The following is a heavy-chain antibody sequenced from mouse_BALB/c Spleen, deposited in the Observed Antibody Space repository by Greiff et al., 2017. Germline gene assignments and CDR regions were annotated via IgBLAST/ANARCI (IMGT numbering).Heavy chain of an antibody. V-gene: IGHV2-6-6*01. CDR3: ANHGYAFDY. Sequence: QVQLKESGPGLVAPSQSLSITCTVSGFSLTNSGVHWVRQSPGKGLEWLGVIWGDGSTNYNSAFKSRLSISKDNSKSQVFLKMNSLQTDDTARYYCANHGYAFDYWGQGTTLTVSS. D-gene: IGHD2-2*01. CDR1: GFSLTNSG. CDR2: IWGDGST. J-gene: IGHJ2*01.